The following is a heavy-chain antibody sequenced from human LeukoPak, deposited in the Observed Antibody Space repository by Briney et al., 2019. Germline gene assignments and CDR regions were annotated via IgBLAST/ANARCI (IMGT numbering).Heavy chain of an antibody. V-gene: IGHV3-7*01. J-gene: IGHJ4*02. D-gene: IGHD4-17*01. Sequence: GGSLRLSCAASGFTFSSYWMSWVRQAPGKGLEWVANIKQDGSEKYYVDSVKGRFTISRDNAKNSLYLRMNSLRAEDTAVYYCARGLRRDYVNYWGQGTLVTVSS. CDR1: GFTFSSYW. CDR2: IKQDGSEK. CDR3: ARGLRRDYVNY.